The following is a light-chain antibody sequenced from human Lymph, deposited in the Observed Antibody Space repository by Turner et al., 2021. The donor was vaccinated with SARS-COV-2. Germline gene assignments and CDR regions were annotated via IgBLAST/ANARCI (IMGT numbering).Light chain of an antibody. Sequence: DIVLTQSPASLAVSLGQRATISCRTSKSVDTYGNSFMHWYQQKPGQPPKLLIYRASNLESGIPARFSGSGSRTDFTLTINPVEADDVATYYCQQSNEDPPTFGGGTKLEI. J-gene: IGKJ4*02. CDR2: RAS. CDR3: QQSNEDPPT. V-gene: IGKV3D-20*02. CDR1: KSVDTYGNSF.